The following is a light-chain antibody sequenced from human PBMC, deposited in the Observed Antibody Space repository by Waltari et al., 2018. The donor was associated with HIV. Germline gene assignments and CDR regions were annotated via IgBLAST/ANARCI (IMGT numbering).Light chain of an antibody. CDR1: QSVSSN. CDR2: GTS. Sequence: EIVMTQSPATLSVSPGERATLSCRASQSVSSNLAWYQQKPGQAPRLLIYGTSTRATGIPARFSGSGSGTEFTLTIDTLEPEDFAVYYCQQYARSPWTFGQGTKVEIK. V-gene: IGKV3-15*01. J-gene: IGKJ1*01. CDR3: QQYARSPWT.